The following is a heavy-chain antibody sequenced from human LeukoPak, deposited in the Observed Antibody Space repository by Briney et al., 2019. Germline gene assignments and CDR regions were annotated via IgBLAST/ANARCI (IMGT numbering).Heavy chain of an antibody. J-gene: IGHJ3*02. CDR3: ARDRRYSYGTDAFDI. CDR2: ISAYNGNT. V-gene: IGHV1-18*01. Sequence: GASVKVSCKASGYSFTNYGITWVRQAPGQGLEWMGRISAYNGNTNYAQKFQGRVTMTTDTSTSTAYMELRSLRSDDTAVYYCARDRRYSYGTDAFDIWGQGTMVTVSS. D-gene: IGHD5-18*01. CDR1: GYSFTNYG.